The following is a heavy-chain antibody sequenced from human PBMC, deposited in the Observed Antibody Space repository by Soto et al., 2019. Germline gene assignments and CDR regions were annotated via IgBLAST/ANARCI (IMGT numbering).Heavy chain of an antibody. J-gene: IGHJ6*02. CDR2: IIPIFGTA. CDR3: ARDRVGSSSRGSKLYYYYGMDV. D-gene: IGHD6-13*01. CDR1: GVTFSSYA. V-gene: IGHV1-69*06. Sequence: QVQLVQSGAEVKKPGSSVKVSCKASGVTFSSYAISWVRQAPGQGLEWMGGIIPIFGTANYAQKFQGRVTITADKSTITAYMELSSLRSEDTAVYYCARDRVGSSSRGSKLYYYYGMDVWGQGTTVTVSS.